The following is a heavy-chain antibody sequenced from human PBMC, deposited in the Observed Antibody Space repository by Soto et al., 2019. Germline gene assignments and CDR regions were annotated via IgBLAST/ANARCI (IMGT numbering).Heavy chain of an antibody. CDR1: GYSISSGYY. D-gene: IGHD1-26*01. J-gene: IGHJ6*02. CDR2: IYHGGST. Sequence: SETLSLTCTGSGYSISSGYYWGWIRQPPGKGLEWIGSIYHGGSTYYNPSLKSRVTISVDTSKNQFSLKLSSVTAADTAVYYCARGYTLDVWGQGTTVTVSS. CDR3: ARGYTLDV. V-gene: IGHV4-38-2*02.